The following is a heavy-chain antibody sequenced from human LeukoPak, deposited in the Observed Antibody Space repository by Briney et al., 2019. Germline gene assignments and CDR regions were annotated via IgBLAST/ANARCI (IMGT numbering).Heavy chain of an antibody. Sequence: PSETLSLTCAVYGGSFSGYYWSWIRQPPGKGLEWIGEINHSGRTNYNPSLKSRVTISVDTSKNQFSLKLSSVTAADTAVYYCARGRQGNSGSYYVPWGQGTLVTVSS. D-gene: IGHD1-26*01. J-gene: IGHJ5*02. CDR1: GGSFSGYY. V-gene: IGHV4-34*01. CDR3: ARGRQGNSGSYYVP. CDR2: INHSGRT.